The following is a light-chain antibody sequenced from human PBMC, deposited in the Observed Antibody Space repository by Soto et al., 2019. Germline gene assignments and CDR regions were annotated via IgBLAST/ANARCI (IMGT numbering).Light chain of an antibody. Sequence: QSALTQPPSVSGSPGQSVAISCAGTSSDVGSYNRVSWYQQPPGTAPKVMIYEVNNRPSGVPDRFSGSKSGNTASLTISGLQAEDEADYYCSSYTSSNTYVFGTGTKVTVL. V-gene: IGLV2-18*02. J-gene: IGLJ1*01. CDR2: EVN. CDR3: SSYTSSNTYV. CDR1: SSDVGSYNR.